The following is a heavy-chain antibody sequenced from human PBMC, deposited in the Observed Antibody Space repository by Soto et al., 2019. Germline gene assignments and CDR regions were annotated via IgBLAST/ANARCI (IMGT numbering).Heavy chain of an antibody. D-gene: IGHD6-19*01. CDR1: GFTFSTSA. CDR2: ISGTGSST. J-gene: IGHJ4*02. CDR3: AKGRQWLVYYFDY. Sequence: GGSLRLSCEGSGFTFSTSAMSWVRQVPGKGLEWVSGISGTGSSTYYADPVKGRFSISRDNSKNTVYLQMNSLRADDTAEYYCAKGRQWLVYYFDYWGPGILVTVSS. V-gene: IGHV3-23*01.